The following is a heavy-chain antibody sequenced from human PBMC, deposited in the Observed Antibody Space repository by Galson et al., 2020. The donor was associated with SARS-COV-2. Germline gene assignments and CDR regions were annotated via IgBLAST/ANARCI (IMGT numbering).Heavy chain of an antibody. D-gene: IGHD2-15*01. CDR1: GYRFTGYG. V-gene: IGHV1-18*01. Sequence: ASVKVSCRTSGYRFTGYGISWVRQAPGQGLEWMSWISGYNGNTDYAQNIQGRDNLTTDTSATTAYMELTNLSSDDTAVYYCARSGKLYCSGGTCYFDLWGQGTLVTVSS. CDR3: ARSGKLYCSGGTCYFDL. J-gene: IGHJ4*02. CDR2: ISGYNGNT.